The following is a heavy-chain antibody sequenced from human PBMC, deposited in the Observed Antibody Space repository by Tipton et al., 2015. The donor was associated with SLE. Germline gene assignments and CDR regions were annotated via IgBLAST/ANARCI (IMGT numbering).Heavy chain of an antibody. CDR2: INPNSGST. J-gene: IGHJ4*02. Sequence: QSGPEVKKPGASVKVSCKASGYTFTDYYVHWVRQAPGQGLEWMGWINPNSGSTNCAQKFQGRVTLTRDTSTSTAYMELSSLRSEDPAVYCCGSDQFHDSSGGSYGAARGIVVYWAQGSLATVSS. D-gene: IGHD2-15*01. CDR3: GSDQFHDSSGGSYGAARGIVVY. CDR1: GYTFTDYY. V-gene: IGHV1-2*02.